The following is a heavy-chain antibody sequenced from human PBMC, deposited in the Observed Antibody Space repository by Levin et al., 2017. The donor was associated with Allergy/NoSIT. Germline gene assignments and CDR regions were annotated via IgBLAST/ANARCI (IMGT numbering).Heavy chain of an antibody. CDR1: GYTFTGYY. V-gene: IGHV1-2*02. D-gene: IGHD6-13*01. CDR2: INPNSGGT. CDR3: ASVTLVAAATHAFDI. Sequence: GESLKISRKASGYTFTGYYMHWVRQAPGQGLEWMGWINPNSGGTNYAQKFQGRVTMTRDTSISTAYMELSRLRSDDTAVYYCASVTLVAAATHAFDIWGQGTMVTVSS. J-gene: IGHJ3*02.